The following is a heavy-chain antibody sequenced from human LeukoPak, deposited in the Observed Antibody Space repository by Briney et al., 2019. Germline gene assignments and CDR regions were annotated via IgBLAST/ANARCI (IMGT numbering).Heavy chain of an antibody. J-gene: IGHJ4*02. CDR2: IYPADSDT. CDR3: VRHGLGSSWFGFDY. V-gene: IGHV5-51*01. D-gene: IGHD6-13*01. CDR1: GYSFTNYW. Sequence: GESLKISCKGSGYSFTNYWIGWVRQMPGKGLEWVGIIYPADSDTTYSPSFQGQVTISADKSISTAYLQWSSLKASDSAMYYCVRHGLGSSWFGFDYWGQGTLVTVSS.